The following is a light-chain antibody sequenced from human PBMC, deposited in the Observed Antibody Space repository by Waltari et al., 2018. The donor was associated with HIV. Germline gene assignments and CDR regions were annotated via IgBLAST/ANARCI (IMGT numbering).Light chain of an antibody. CDR1: ISDIGTYDH. Sequence: QPASVSGSPGQSITITCTGAISDIGTYDHVSWYQQHPGRAPKLLIYAVIHRPSGVSNRFSASKSGNTASLTISGLQSDDEADYYCGSYSTGSALVVFGGGTKVTVL. CDR3: GSYSTGSALVV. CDR2: AVI. V-gene: IGLV2-14*03. J-gene: IGLJ3*02.